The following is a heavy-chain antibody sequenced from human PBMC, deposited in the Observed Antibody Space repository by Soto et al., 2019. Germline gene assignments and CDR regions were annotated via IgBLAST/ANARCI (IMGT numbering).Heavy chain of an antibody. CDR2: IYYSGST. D-gene: IGHD4-17*01. J-gene: IGHJ5*01. V-gene: IGHV4-30-4*01. CDR1: GGSISSGDYY. Sequence: QVQLQESGPGLVKPSQTLSLTCTVSGGSISSGDYYWSWLRQPPGKGLEWLGYIYYSGSTYYSPSLQSRVTISLDTSKNHFSLNLTSLTAADTAVYYCARTKDSGDYVFDFWGQGTLVTVSS. CDR3: ARTKDSGDYVFDF.